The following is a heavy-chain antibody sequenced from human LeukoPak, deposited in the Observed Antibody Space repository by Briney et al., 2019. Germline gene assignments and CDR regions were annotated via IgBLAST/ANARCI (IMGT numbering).Heavy chain of an antibody. CDR1: GFTFSGSV. Sequence: GGSLRLSCAASGFTFSGSVLLWVRQASGRGLEWLGRIRSKADNDATAYAASVKGRFTVSRDNSKNTLFLQMNSLRAEDTAVYYCAKDGGLWVSAHWGDSWGRGTLVTVSS. D-gene: IGHD7-27*01. CDR2: IRSKADNDAT. V-gene: IGHV3-73*01. CDR3: AKDGGLWVSAHWGDS. J-gene: IGHJ4*02.